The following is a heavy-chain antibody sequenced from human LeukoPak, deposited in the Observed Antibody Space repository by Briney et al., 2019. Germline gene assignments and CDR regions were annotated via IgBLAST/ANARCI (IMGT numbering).Heavy chain of an antibody. V-gene: IGHV3-30-3*01. D-gene: IGHD2-2*01. Sequence: AGGSLRLSCAASGFTFSSYAMHWVRQAPGKGLEWVAVISYDGSNKYYADSVKGRFTISRDNSKNTLYLQMNSLRAEDTAVYYCARDIVVVPAAEPLFDYWGQGTLVTVSS. J-gene: IGHJ4*02. CDR3: ARDIVVVPAAEPLFDY. CDR1: GFTFSSYA. CDR2: ISYDGSNK.